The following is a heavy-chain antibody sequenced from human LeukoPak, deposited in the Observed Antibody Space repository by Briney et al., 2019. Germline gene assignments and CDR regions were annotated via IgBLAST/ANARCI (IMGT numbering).Heavy chain of an antibody. V-gene: IGHV3-64D*09. J-gene: IGHJ4*02. D-gene: IGHD3-22*01. CDR1: GFTFSTYF. CDR2: ISSNGGST. CDR3: VKDDSYYYDSSGYPH. Sequence: PGGSLRLSCSASGFTFSTYFMHWVRQAPGKGLEYVSAISSNGGSTYYADSVKGRFTISRDNSKNTLYLQMSSLRAEDTAAYHCVKDDSYYYDSSGYPHWGQGTLVTVSS.